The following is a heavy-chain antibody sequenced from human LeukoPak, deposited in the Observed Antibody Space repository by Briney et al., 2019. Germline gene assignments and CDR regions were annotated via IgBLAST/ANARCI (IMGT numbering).Heavy chain of an antibody. D-gene: IGHD2-2*01. CDR2: IKQDGSEK. V-gene: IGHV3-7*01. CDR1: GFTVSSNY. J-gene: IGHJ4*02. CDR3: ARDLCSSTSCFNFDY. Sequence: GGSLRLSCAASGFTVSSNYMSWVRQAPGKGLEWVANIKQDGSEKYYVDSVKGRFTISRDNAKNSLYLQMNSLRAEDTAVYYCARDLCSSTSCFNFDYWGQGTLVTVSS.